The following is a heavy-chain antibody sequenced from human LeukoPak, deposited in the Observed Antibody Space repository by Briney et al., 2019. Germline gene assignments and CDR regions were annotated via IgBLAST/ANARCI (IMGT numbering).Heavy chain of an antibody. V-gene: IGHV1-2*06. J-gene: IGHJ4*02. CDR1: GYTFTGYY. Sequence: GASVKVSCKASGYTFTGYYMHWVRQATGQGLEWMGRINPNSGGTNYAQKFQGRVTMTRDTSISTAYMELSRLRSDDTAVYYCARDGDYGDYDPNFDYWGQGTLVTVSS. CDR3: ARDGDYGDYDPNFDY. CDR2: INPNSGGT. D-gene: IGHD4-17*01.